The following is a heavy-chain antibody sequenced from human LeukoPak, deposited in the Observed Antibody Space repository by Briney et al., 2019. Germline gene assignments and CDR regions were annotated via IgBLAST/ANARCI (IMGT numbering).Heavy chain of an antibody. CDR2: IYYGGST. CDR3: ARDGRIVATIKGAFDI. D-gene: IGHD5-12*01. V-gene: IGHV4-59*01. J-gene: IGHJ3*02. Sequence: PSETLSLTCTVSGGSISSYYWSWIRQPPGQGLEWIGYIYYGGSTNYNPSLKSRVTISVDTSKNQFSLKLSSVTAADTAVYYCARDGRIVATIKGAFDIWGQGTMVTVSS. CDR1: GGSISSYY.